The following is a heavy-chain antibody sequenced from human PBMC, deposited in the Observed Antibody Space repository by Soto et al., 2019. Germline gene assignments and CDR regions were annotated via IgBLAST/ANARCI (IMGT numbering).Heavy chain of an antibody. CDR1: GGSFSGYY. CDR2: INNSGST. Sequence: QVQLQQWGAGLLKPSETLSLTCAVYGGSFSGYYWTWIRQPPGTGLEWIGEINNSGSTNYNPSLTSRVTRSVDTSKDQFSLKLTSVTAADTAVYYCARDKITGLFDYWGQGTLVTVSS. V-gene: IGHV4-34*01. D-gene: IGHD2-8*02. J-gene: IGHJ4*02. CDR3: ARDKITGLFDY.